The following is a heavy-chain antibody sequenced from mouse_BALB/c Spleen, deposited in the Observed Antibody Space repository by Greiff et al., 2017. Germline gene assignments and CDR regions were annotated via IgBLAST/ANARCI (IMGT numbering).Heavy chain of an antibody. CDR2: IDPANGNT. Sequence: EVKLLESGAELVKPGASVKLSCTASGFNIKDTYMHWVKQRPEQGLEWIGRIDPANGNTKYDPKFQGKATITADTSSNTAYLQLSSLTSEDTAVYYCASYGNPYYYAMDYWGQGTSVTVSS. CDR3: ASYGNPYYYAMDY. V-gene: IGHV14-3*02. CDR1: GFNIKDTY. D-gene: IGHD2-1*01. J-gene: IGHJ4*01.